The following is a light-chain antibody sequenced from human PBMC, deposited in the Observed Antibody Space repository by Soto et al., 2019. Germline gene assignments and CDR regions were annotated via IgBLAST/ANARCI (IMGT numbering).Light chain of an antibody. J-gene: IGLJ3*02. Sequence: QSALTQPASVSGSPGQSITISCTGTSSDVGGYNYVSWYQQHPGKAPKLMIYEVSNRPSGVSNRFSGSKSGNTASLTISGLQAEDVADYYCSSYTSSSLWVFGGGTKLTVL. CDR3: SSYTSSSLWV. CDR2: EVS. CDR1: SSDVGGYNY. V-gene: IGLV2-14*01.